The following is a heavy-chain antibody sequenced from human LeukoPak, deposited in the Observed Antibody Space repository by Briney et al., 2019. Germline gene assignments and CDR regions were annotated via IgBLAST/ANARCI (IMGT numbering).Heavy chain of an antibody. D-gene: IGHD2-15*01. Sequence: PGGSLRLSCAASGFTFSSYGIHWVRQAPGKGLEWVAFIRYDGSNKYYADSVKGRFTISRDNSKNTLYLQMNSLRAEDAAVYYCAKDQSFRGSGHYTYFDYWGQGTLVTVSS. CDR1: GFTFSSYG. CDR3: AKDQSFRGSGHYTYFDY. V-gene: IGHV3-30*02. CDR2: IRYDGSNK. J-gene: IGHJ4*02.